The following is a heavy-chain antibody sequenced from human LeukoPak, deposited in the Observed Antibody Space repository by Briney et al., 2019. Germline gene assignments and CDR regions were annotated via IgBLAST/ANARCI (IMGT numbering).Heavy chain of an antibody. CDR1: GFRFTSYW. V-gene: IGHV5-51*01. Sequence: GESLKISCKGSGFRFTSYWIAWVRQMPGKGLEWMWIIYPGDSDTRYSPSFQGQVTISADKTISTAYLQWSSLKASDTATYFCARARVDTAIVFPCGQGTLVTVSS. CDR3: ARARVDTAIVFP. D-gene: IGHD5-18*01. J-gene: IGHJ5*02. CDR2: IYPGDSDT.